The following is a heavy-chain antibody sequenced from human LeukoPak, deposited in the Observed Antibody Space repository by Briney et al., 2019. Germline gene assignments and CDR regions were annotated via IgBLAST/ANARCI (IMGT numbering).Heavy chain of an antibody. J-gene: IGHJ4*02. D-gene: IGHD2-15*01. Sequence: PGGSLRLSCAASGFTFSSYAMHWVRQAPGKGLEWVAVISYDGSNKYYADSVKGRFTISRDNSKNTLYLQMNSLRAEDTAVYYCAKEQWWFDYWGQGTLVTVSS. CDR2: ISYDGSNK. CDR3: AKEQWWFDY. CDR1: GFTFSSYA. V-gene: IGHV3-30*04.